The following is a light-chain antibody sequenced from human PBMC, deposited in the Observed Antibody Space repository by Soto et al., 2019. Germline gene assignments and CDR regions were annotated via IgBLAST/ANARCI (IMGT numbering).Light chain of an antibody. CDR3: QQYGNLPLT. V-gene: IGKV3-20*01. J-gene: IGKJ4*01. CDR2: RVS. CDR1: QTITT. Sequence: EIVLTQSPGTLSFSPGERATLSCRASQTITTLAWYQRKPGQAPRLLIYRVSSRATGVPDRFSGSGSGTDYTLTISRLEPEDFAVYYCQQYGNLPLTLGGGTKVDNK.